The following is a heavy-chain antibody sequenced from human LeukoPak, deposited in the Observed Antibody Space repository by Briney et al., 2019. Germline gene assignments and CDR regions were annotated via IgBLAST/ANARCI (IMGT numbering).Heavy chain of an antibody. CDR2: IYYTVGT. CDR1: GGSVSSNSYY. D-gene: IGHD1-26*01. CDR3: ARVVVGESFDY. Sequence: SETLSLTCAVSGGSVSSNSYYWSWIRQPPGKGLEWIGFIYYTVGTNYNPSLKSRVTLSIDTSKNQFSLKLASVTAGDTAVYYCARVVVGESFDYWGQGTLVTVSS. J-gene: IGHJ4*02. V-gene: IGHV4-61*01.